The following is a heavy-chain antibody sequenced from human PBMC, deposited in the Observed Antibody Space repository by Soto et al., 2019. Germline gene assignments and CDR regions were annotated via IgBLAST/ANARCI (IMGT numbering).Heavy chain of an antibody. J-gene: IGHJ4*03. CDR1: GYTFTGYY. CDR2: ITPNSGGT. D-gene: IGHD2-2*01. CDR3: ARTRHTTSLKYYFDY. V-gene: IGHV1-2*02. Sequence: ASVKVSCKAHGYTFTGYYMHWVRQAPGHGLAWMGWITPNSGGTNYVQNLPGRGTMTTDTSTTTVYMEVRSLRSDDTAMYYCARTRHTTSLKYYFDYWGQGTLVTVSS.